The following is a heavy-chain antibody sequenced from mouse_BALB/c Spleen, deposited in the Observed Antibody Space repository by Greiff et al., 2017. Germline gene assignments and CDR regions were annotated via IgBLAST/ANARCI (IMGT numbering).Heavy chain of an antibody. V-gene: IGHV10-1*02. D-gene: IGHD1-3*01. CDR3: VRHKGAY. J-gene: IGHJ3*01. CDR2: IRSKSNNYAT. CDR1: GFTFNTYA. Sequence: EVMLVESGGGLVQPKGSLKLSCAASGFTFNTYAMNWVRQAPGKGLEWVARIRSKSNNYATYYADSVKDRFTISRDDSQSMLYLQRNNLKTEDTAMYYCVRHKGAYWGQGTLVTVSA.